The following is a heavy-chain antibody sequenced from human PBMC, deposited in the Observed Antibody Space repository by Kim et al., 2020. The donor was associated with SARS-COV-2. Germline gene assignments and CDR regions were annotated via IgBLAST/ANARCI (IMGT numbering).Heavy chain of an antibody. CDR1: GYTFTSYA. J-gene: IGHJ3*02. D-gene: IGHD3-10*01. V-gene: IGHV1-3*01. Sequence: ASVKVSCKASGYTFTSYAMHWVRQAPGQRLEWMGWINAGNGNTKYSQKFQGRVTITRDTSASTAYMELSSLRSEDTAVYYCARDEGGALGEYDAFDIWGQGTMVTVSS. CDR3: ARDEGGALGEYDAFDI. CDR2: INAGNGNT.